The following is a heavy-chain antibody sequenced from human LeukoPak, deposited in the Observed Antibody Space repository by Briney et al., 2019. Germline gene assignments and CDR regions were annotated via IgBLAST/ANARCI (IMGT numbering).Heavy chain of an antibody. CDR2: ISGSGGST. V-gene: IGHV3-23*01. Sequence: GGSLRLSCAASGFTFSSYAMSCVRQAPGKGLEWVSAISGSGGSTYYAESVKGRFTISRDNSKNTLYLQMNSLRAEDTAVYYCAKDGGYSQDYGMDVWGQGTTVTVSS. J-gene: IGHJ6*02. CDR1: GFTFSSYA. D-gene: IGHD5-18*01. CDR3: AKDGGYSQDYGMDV.